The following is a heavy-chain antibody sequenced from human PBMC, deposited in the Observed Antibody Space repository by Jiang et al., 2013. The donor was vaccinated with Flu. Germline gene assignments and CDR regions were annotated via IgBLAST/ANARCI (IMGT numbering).Heavy chain of an antibody. CDR3: ARDRRYSSRGGMDV. CDR2: SLTWEH. Sequence: ISNFYWSWIRQPPGRDWSGLAMSLTWEHQLQPSLKSRVTISVDTSTNQFSLKLSSVTAADTAVYYCARDRRYSSRGGMDVWGQGTTVTVS. V-gene: IGHV4-59*01. CDR1: ISNFY. J-gene: IGHJ6*02. D-gene: IGHD5-18*01.